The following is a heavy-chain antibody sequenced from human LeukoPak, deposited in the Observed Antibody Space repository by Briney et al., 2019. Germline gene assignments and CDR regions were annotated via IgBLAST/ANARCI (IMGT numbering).Heavy chain of an antibody. CDR1: GFTFSSYS. V-gene: IGHV3-23*01. J-gene: IGHJ4*02. CDR3: AKDRPTWPIDY. Sequence: QTGGSLRLSCAASGFTFSSYSMSWVRQAPGKGLEWVSSISSSGGNTYYPDSVKGRFTISRDNSKNTMYLQMNSLRAEDTAVYYCAKDRPTWPIDYWGQGTLVTVSS. D-gene: IGHD5-12*01. CDR2: ISSSGGNT.